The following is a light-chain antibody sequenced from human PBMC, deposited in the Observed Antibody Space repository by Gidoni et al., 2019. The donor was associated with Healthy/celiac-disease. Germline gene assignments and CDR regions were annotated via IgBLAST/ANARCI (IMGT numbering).Light chain of an antibody. J-gene: IGLJ1*01. CDR2: EVS. V-gene: IGLV2-14*01. CDR1: SSDVGGYNY. Sequence: LTQPASVSGSPGQSITISCTGTSSDVGGYNYVSWYQQHPGKAPKLMIYEVSNRPSGVSNRFSGSKSGNTASLTISGLQAEDEADYYCSTYTSSSTLVFGTGTKVTVL. CDR3: STYTSSSTLV.